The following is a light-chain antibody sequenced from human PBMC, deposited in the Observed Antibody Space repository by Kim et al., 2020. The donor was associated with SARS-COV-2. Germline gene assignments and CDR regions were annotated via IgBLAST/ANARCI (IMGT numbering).Light chain of an antibody. CDR1: SSDIGSYNL. V-gene: IGLV2-23*01. CDR3: SSYAGSHTYL. CDR2: AGT. J-gene: IGLJ1*01. Sequence: QSALTQPASVSGSPGQSIAIPCTATSSDIGSYNLVSWYQQHPGRAPKLMIYAGTERPSGVSDRFSGSKSGYTASLTISGLQAEDEANYFCSSYAGSHTYLFAPGTKVTVL.